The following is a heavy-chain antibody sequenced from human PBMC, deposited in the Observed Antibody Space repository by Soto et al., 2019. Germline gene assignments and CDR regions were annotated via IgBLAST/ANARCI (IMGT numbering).Heavy chain of an antibody. CDR3: AYSSTPFDY. Sequence: PGGSQRHACAASGLRVKSSGMHLVRQAPGKGLEWVAVIWHDGRNKYYADFVKGRFTISRDNSKNTLYLQMNSLRAEDTAVYYCAYSSTPFDYWGQGTLVTVSS. CDR2: IWHDGRNK. CDR1: GLRVKSSG. D-gene: IGHD6-13*01. V-gene: IGHV3-33*01. J-gene: IGHJ4*02.